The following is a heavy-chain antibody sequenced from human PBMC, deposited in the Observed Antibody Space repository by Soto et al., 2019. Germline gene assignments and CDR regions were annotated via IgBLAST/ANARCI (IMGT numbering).Heavy chain of an antibody. CDR3: AADYGGNGKGDYYYGMDV. CDR1: GFTFSSYG. J-gene: IGHJ6*02. V-gene: IGHV3-30*03. CDR2: ISYDGSNK. D-gene: IGHD4-17*01. Sequence: QVQLVESGGGVVQPGRSLRLSCAASGFTFSSYGMHWVRQAPGKGLEWVAVISYDGSNKYYADSVKGRFTISRDNSKNTRYLQMNSLRAEDTAVYYCAADYGGNGKGDYYYGMDVWGQGTTVTVSS.